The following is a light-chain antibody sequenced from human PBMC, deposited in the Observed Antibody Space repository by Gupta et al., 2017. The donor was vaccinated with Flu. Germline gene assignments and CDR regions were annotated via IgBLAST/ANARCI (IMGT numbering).Light chain of an antibody. CDR3: QLDDTSPIT. J-gene: IGKJ3*01. CDR1: PSLTRAY. Sequence: GTLSLSPGDRATLSCSASPSLTRAYLTCYQQKPGQAPSRLIHETSSTSAGLPERFSGSASATDFTLTISILAPEDFAVYCCQLDDTSPITFGHGTKVEIK. V-gene: IGKV3-20*01. CDR2: ETS.